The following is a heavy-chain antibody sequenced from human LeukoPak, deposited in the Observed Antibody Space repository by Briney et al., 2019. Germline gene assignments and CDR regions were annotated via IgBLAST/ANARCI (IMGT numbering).Heavy chain of an antibody. CDR3: ARELSPSGNYDC. CDR1: GYTFISYY. Sequence: GASVKVSCKASGYTFISYYIHWVRQAPGQGLEWMGLINPNSGNAPYAQHFQGRLTMTRDTSTSTVYMELSSLRSEDTAVYYCARELSPSGNYDCWGQGTLVTVSS. J-gene: IGHJ4*02. D-gene: IGHD1-26*01. V-gene: IGHV1-46*01. CDR2: INPNSGNA.